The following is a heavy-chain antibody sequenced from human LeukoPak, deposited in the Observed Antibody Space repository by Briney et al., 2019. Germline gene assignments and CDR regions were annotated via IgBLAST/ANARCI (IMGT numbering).Heavy chain of an antibody. CDR1: GVSISGTNYY. CDR3: ARHEEEDGYNAKTPDY. V-gene: IGHV4-39*01. Sequence: PSETLSLTCDVSGVSISGTNYYWGWIRQPPGMGLEWIGSIHYRLPTFYNPLLKSRVTTSVDTSKNQISLRLRSVTAADTAVYYCARHEEEDGYNAKTPDYWGQGTLVTVSS. CDR2: IHYRLPT. D-gene: IGHD5-24*01. J-gene: IGHJ4*02.